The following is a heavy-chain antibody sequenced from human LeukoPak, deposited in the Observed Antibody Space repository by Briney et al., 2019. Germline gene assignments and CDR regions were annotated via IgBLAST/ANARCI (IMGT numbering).Heavy chain of an antibody. CDR1: GYSISSGYY. Sequence: SETLSLTCAVSGYSISSGYYWGWIRQPPGKGLEWIGSIYHSGNTYYNPSLKSRVTISVDTSKNQFSLKVTSVTAADAAVYYCARPKYGDAAYFALWGRGALVTVSS. V-gene: IGHV4-38-2*01. D-gene: IGHD4-17*01. CDR2: IYHSGNT. J-gene: IGHJ2*01. CDR3: ARPKYGDAAYFAL.